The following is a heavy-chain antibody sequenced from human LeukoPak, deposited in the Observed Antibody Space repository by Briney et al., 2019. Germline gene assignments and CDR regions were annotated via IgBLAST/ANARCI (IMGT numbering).Heavy chain of an antibody. J-gene: IGHJ6*02. CDR2: INPNSGGT. D-gene: IGHD3-9*01. Sequence: GASVKVSCKASGYTFTGYYMHWVRQAPGQGLEWMGWINPNSGGTNYAQKFQGRVTMTRDTSISTAYMELSRLRSDDTAVYYCARAGPADYDILTGSTYYYYGMDVWGQGTTVTVSS. V-gene: IGHV1-2*02. CDR3: ARAGPADYDILTGSTYYYYGMDV. CDR1: GYTFTGYY.